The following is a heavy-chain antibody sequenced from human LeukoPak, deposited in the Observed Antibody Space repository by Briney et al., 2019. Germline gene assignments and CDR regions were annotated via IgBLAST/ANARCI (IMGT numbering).Heavy chain of an antibody. CDR1: GGTFSSYA. D-gene: IGHD3-10*01. CDR3: ARTSPNGVYYYYMDV. J-gene: IGHJ6*03. V-gene: IGHV1-69*06. CDR2: IIPIFGTP. Sequence: ASVKVSCKASGGTFSSYAISWVRQAPGQGLEWMGRIIPIFGTPNYAQKFQGRVTITADKSTSTAYMELSSLRSEDTAVYYCARTSPNGVYYYYMDVWGKGTTVTVSS.